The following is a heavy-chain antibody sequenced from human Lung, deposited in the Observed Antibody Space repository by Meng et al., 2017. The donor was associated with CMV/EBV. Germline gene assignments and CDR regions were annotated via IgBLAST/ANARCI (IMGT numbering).Heavy chain of an antibody. CDR1: GYTFTSYD. D-gene: IGHD4-17*01. CDR2: MNPKSGNT. Sequence: CKASGYTFTSYDITWVRQATGQGLEWMGWMNPKSGNTGYALKFQGRVTMTRNTSINTAYMELSSLRSEDTAVYYCARGLGPSYADRDYWGQGTLVTVSS. V-gene: IGHV1-8*01. CDR3: ARGLGPSYADRDY. J-gene: IGHJ4*02.